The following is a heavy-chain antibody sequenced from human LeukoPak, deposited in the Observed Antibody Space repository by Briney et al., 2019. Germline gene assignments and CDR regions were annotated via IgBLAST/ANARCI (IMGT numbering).Heavy chain of an antibody. CDR2: ISSSSSYI. D-gene: IGHD6-19*01. CDR1: GCTFSSYS. CDR3: ARGIMVEQWPYYFDY. J-gene: IGHJ4*02. Sequence: GGSLRLSCAASGCTFSSYSMNWVRQAPGKGLEWVSSISSSSSYIYYADSVKGRFTISRDNAKNSLYLQMNSLRAEDTAVYYCARGIMVEQWPYYFDYWGQGTLVTVSS. V-gene: IGHV3-21*01.